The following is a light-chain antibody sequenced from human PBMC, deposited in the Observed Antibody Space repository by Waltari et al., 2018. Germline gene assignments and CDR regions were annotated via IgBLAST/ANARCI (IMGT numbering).Light chain of an antibody. CDR1: SSDVGRYNY. CDR3: YSYTGHYTPYV. CDR2: DVT. Sequence: QSALTQPRSVSGSPGQSVTISCTGTSSDVGRYNYVSWYQQHPGKAPKLMIYDVTNPPSGVPDRFSGSKSGNTASLTISGLQAEDEADYYCYSYTGHYTPYVFGTGTKVTVL. V-gene: IGLV2-11*01. J-gene: IGLJ1*01.